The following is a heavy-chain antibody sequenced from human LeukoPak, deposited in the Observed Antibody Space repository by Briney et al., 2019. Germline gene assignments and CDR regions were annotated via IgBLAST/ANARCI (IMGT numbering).Heavy chain of an antibody. CDR3: ANTRIAAAGSNADY. CDR1: GGSISSSSYY. D-gene: IGHD6-13*01. J-gene: IGHJ4*02. V-gene: IGHV4-39*01. Sequence: SETLSLTCTVSGGSISSSSYYWGWLRQPPGKGLEWIGSIYYSGSTYYNPSLKSRVTISVDTSKNQFSLKLSSVTAADTAVYYCANTRIAAAGSNADYWGQGTLVTVSS. CDR2: IYYSGST.